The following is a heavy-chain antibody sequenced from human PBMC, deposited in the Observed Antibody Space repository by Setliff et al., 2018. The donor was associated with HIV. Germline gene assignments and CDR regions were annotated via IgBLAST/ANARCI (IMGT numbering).Heavy chain of an antibody. CDR2: IYYSGSI. D-gene: IGHD3-16*01. CDR3: ARRTIWGDAFDV. Sequence: SETLSLTCVVSGYSISSNDWWGWIRQSPGKGLEWIGYIYYSGSIYYNPSLKSRVTMSVDTSKNQVSLRLTSVTAADTAIYYCARRTIWGDAFDVWGQGTMVTVSS. V-gene: IGHV4-28*05. CDR1: GYSISSNDW. J-gene: IGHJ3*01.